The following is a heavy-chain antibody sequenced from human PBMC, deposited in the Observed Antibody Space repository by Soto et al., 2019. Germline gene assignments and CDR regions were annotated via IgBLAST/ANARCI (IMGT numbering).Heavy chain of an antibody. CDR2: ISYDGSNK. D-gene: IGHD1-26*01. Sequence: PGGSLRLSCAASGFTFISYGMHWVRQAPGKGLEWVAVISYDGSNKYYADSVKGRFTISRDNSKNTLYLQMNSLRAEDTAVYYCAKGYPSGSYSSAPSYFDYWGQGTLVTVSS. CDR3: AKGYPSGSYSSAPSYFDY. V-gene: IGHV3-30*18. CDR1: GFTFISYG. J-gene: IGHJ4*02.